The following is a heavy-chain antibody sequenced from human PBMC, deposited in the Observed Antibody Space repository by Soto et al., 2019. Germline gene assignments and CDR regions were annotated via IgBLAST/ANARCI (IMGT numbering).Heavy chain of an antibody. V-gene: IGHV5-10-1*01. Sequence: GESLKISCKGSGYSFTSYWISWVRQMPGKGLEWMGRIDPSDSYTNYSPSFQGHVTISADKSISTAYLQWSSLKASDTAMYYCARQPDDYVLRFLEGLTQYYYGMDVWGQGTTVTVSS. CDR1: GYSFTSYW. J-gene: IGHJ6*02. D-gene: IGHD3-3*01. CDR2: IDPSDSYT. CDR3: ARQPDDYVLRFLEGLTQYYYGMDV.